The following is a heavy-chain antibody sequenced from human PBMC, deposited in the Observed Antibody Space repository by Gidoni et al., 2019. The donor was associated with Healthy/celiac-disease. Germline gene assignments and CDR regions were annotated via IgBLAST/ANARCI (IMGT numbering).Heavy chain of an antibody. CDR2: ISGSGGST. V-gene: IGHV3-23*01. CDR3: AKDQGYSGYHYFDY. CDR1: GFTFRSYA. Sequence: EVQLLESGGGLVQPGGSLRLSCAASGFTFRSYAMLWVRQAAGKGLEWVSAISGSGGSTYYADSVKGRFTISRDNSKNTLYLQMNSLRAEDTAVYYCAKDQGYSGYHYFDYWGQGTLVTVSS. J-gene: IGHJ4*02. D-gene: IGHD5-12*01.